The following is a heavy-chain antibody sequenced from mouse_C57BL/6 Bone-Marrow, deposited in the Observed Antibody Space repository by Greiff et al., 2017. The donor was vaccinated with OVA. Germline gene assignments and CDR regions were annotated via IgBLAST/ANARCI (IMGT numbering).Heavy chain of an antibody. CDR2: IWSGGST. Sequence: VQLKQSGPGLVQPSQSLSITCTVSGFSLTSYGVHWVRQSPGKGLEWLGVIWSGGSTDYNAAFISRLSISKDNSKSQVFFKMNSLQADDTAIYYCASYYDYDAWFAYWGQGTLVTVSA. V-gene: IGHV2-2*01. CDR3: ASYYDYDAWFAY. J-gene: IGHJ3*01. D-gene: IGHD2-4*01. CDR1: GFSLTSYG.